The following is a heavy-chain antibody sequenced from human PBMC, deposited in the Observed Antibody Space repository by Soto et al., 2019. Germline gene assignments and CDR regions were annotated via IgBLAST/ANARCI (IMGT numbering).Heavy chain of an antibody. Sequence: ASVKVSCKASGYTFTRSGISWVRQAPGQGLEWMGWISTYNGDTNYAQTFQGRVTMTTDTSTSTVHMEVRSLRSDDTAVYYCAIEGVAPYHYYVLDVWGQGTPVTVSS. J-gene: IGHJ6*02. D-gene: IGHD5-12*01. CDR1: GYTFTRSG. CDR2: ISTYNGDT. V-gene: IGHV1-18*01. CDR3: AIEGVAPYHYYVLDV.